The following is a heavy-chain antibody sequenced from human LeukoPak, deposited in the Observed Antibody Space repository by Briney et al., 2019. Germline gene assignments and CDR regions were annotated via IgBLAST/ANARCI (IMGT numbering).Heavy chain of an antibody. CDR2: IYYRGST. CDR1: GGSISSSSYY. D-gene: IGHD3-22*01. CDR3: ARHGNYYDSSGLQLFDY. J-gene: IGHJ4*02. Sequence: SETLSLTCTVSGGSISSSSYYWGWIRQPPGKGLEWIGSIYYRGSTYYNPSLKSRVTISVDTSKNQFSLKLSSVTAADTAVYYCARHGNYYDSSGLQLFDYWGQGTLVTVSS. V-gene: IGHV4-39*01.